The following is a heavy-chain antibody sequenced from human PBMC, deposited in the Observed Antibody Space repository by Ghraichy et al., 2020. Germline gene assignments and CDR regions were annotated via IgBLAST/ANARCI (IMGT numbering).Heavy chain of an antibody. D-gene: IGHD5-12*01. J-gene: IGHJ3*02. CDR2: MSGSGST. CDR3: ARGGLRLDALDI. Sequence: TCAASGFTFNSYAMSWVRQAPGKGLEWVSTMSGSGSTYYADSVKGRFTISRDNSKNTLYLQMNSLRAEDTAVYYCARGGLRLDALDIWGQGTMVTVSS. CDR1: GFTFNSYA. V-gene: IGHV3-23*01.